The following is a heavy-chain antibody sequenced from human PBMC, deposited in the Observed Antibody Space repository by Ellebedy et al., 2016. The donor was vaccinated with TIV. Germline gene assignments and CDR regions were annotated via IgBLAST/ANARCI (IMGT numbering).Heavy chain of an antibody. CDR3: ASGYCGGDCYSRGWWFDP. Sequence: ASVKVSXXASGGTFSSYAISWVRQAPGQGLEWMGGIIPIFGTANYAQKFQGRVTITADESTSTAYVELSSLRSEDTAVYYCASGYCGGDCYSRGWWFDPWGQGTLVTVSS. CDR2: IIPIFGTA. V-gene: IGHV1-69*13. J-gene: IGHJ5*02. CDR1: GGTFSSYA. D-gene: IGHD2-21*02.